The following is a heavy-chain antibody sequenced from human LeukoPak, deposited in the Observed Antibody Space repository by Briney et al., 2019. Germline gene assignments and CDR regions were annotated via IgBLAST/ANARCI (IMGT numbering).Heavy chain of an antibody. CDR2: ISYDGTNK. J-gene: IGHJ4*02. D-gene: IGHD4-17*01. V-gene: IGHV3-30-3*01. CDR1: GFTFSSYA. CDR3: ARCSDKYGDYGHY. Sequence: GGSLRLSCAASGFTFSSYAMHWVRQAPGKGLEWVAVISYDGTNKHYADSVKGRFTISRDNSKNTLYLQMDSLRTEDTAMYYCARCSDKYGDYGHYWGQGTLVTVSS.